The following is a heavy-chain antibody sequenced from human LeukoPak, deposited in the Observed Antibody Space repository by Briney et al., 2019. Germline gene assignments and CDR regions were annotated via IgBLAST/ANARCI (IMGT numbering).Heavy chain of an antibody. V-gene: IGHV1-46*04. CDR1: GYTFTSYY. J-gene: IGHJ3*02. Sequence: GASLKVSCKASGYTFTSYYMHWVRQAPGQGLEWMGIINHSGGSTNYAQKLQGRVTIIRETSTSSFYMELSRLTSEGTAVYYCARTPDIWGQGTMVTVSS. CDR2: INHSGGST. CDR3: ARTPDI.